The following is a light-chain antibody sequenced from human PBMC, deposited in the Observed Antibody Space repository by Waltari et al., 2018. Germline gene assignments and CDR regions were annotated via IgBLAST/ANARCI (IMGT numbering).Light chain of an antibody. CDR2: WAS. Sequence: DFVMTQSPDSLAVSLGERATINCKSSRSVLYSPNNKNYLAWYQQKSGQPPKLLIYWASTRESGVPDRFSGSGSGSDFTLTISSLQAEDVAVYYCQQYYTTPRTFGQGTKVEI. V-gene: IGKV4-1*01. CDR3: QQYYTTPRT. CDR1: RSVLYSPNNKNY. J-gene: IGKJ1*01.